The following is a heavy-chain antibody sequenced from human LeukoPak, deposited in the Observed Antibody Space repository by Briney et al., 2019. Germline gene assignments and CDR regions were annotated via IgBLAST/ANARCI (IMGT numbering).Heavy chain of an antibody. Sequence: PSETLSLTCAVYGGSFSGYYWSWIRQPPGKGLEWIGEINHSGSTNYNPSLKSRVTISVDTSKNQFSLKLSSVTAADTAVYYCARERGSGSYYTWFDPWGQGTLVTVSS. CDR1: GGSFSGYY. CDR2: INHSGST. V-gene: IGHV4-34*01. D-gene: IGHD3-10*01. J-gene: IGHJ5*02. CDR3: ARERGSGSYYTWFDP.